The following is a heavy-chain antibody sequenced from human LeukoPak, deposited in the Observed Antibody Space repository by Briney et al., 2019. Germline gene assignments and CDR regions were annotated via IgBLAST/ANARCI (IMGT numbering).Heavy chain of an antibody. D-gene: IGHD4-17*01. CDR2: ISYDGSNK. CDR3: ARDPYTVTIGT. J-gene: IGHJ4*02. Sequence: GRSLRLSCAASGFTFSSYAMHWVRQAPGKGLEWVAVISYDGSNKYYADSVKGRFTISRDNSKNTLYLQMNSLRAEDTAVYYCARDPYTVTIGTWGQGTLVTVSS. CDR1: GFTFSSYA. V-gene: IGHV3-30*04.